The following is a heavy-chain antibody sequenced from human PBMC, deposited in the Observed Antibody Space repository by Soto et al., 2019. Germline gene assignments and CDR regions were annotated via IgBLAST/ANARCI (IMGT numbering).Heavy chain of an antibody. J-gene: IGHJ4*02. Sequence: PSETLSLTCTVSGGSISSYYWSWIRQPPGKGLEWIGYIYYSGSTNYNPSLKSRVTISVDTSKNQFSLKLSSVTAADTAVYYCARSITIFGAKHDHWGQGTLVTVSS. CDR3: ARSITIFGAKHDH. V-gene: IGHV4-59*08. CDR1: GGSISSYY. D-gene: IGHD3-3*01. CDR2: IYYSGST.